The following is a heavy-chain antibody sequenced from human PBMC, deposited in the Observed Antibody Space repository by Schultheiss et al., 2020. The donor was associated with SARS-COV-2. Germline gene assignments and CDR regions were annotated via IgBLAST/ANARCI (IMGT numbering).Heavy chain of an antibody. J-gene: IGHJ5*02. CDR2: ITYSGSS. CDR3: ARERSIGWFDP. D-gene: IGHD6-25*01. V-gene: IGHV4-39*07. Sequence: SQTLSLTCTVSGGSISSSTYYWGWIRQPPGKGLEWIGSITYSGSSYYNPSLKSRVTISEDTSKNQFSLKLSSVTAADTAVYYCARERSIGWFDPWGQGTLVTVSS. CDR1: GGSISSSTYY.